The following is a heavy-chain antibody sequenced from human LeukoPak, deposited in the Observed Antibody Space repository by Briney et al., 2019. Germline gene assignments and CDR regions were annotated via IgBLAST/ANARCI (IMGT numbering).Heavy chain of an antibody. V-gene: IGHV4-61*02. CDR2: IYTSGST. D-gene: IGHD6-13*01. CDR3: ARDRGIAAANAPNLYYYYGMDV. CDR1: GGSISSGSYY. Sequence: SQTLSLTCTVSGGSISSGSYYWSWIRQPAGKGLEWIGRIYTSGSTNYNPSLKSRVTISVDTSKNQFSLKLSSVTAADTAVYYCARDRGIAAANAPNLYYYYGMDVWGQGTTVTVSS. J-gene: IGHJ6*02.